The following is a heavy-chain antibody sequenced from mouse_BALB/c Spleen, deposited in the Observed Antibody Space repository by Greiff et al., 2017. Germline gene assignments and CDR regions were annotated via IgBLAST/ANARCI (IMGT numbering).Heavy chain of an antibody. V-gene: IGHV1-52*01. CDR1: GYTFTSYW. Sequence: VQLHQPGAELVRPGASVKLSCKASGYTFTSYWMNWVKQRPVQGLEWIGRIDPYDSVTHYNQKFKDKAILTVDKSSSTAYMQLSSLTSEDSAVYYCARDDYDGFADWGQGTLVTVSA. CDR3: ARDDYDGFAD. CDR2: IDPYDSVT. J-gene: IGHJ3*01. D-gene: IGHD2-4*01.